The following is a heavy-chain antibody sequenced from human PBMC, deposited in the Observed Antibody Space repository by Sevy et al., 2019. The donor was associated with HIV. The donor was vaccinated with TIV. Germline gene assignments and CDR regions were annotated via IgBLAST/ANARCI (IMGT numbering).Heavy chain of an antibody. CDR2: ISSSSSYI. CDR3: ARDRTAAGNLGFDY. J-gene: IGHJ4*02. D-gene: IGHD6-13*01. V-gene: IGHV3-21*01. CDR1: GFTFSSYS. Sequence: GGSLRLSCAASGFTFSSYSMNWVRQAPGKGLEWVSSISSSSSYIYYAASVKGRFTSSRDNAKNALYLQMNSLRAEDTDLYYCARDRTAAGNLGFDYWGQGTLVTVSS.